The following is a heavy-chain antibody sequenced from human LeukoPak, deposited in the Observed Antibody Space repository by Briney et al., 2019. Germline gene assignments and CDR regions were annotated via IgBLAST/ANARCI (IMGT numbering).Heavy chain of an antibody. Sequence: GGSLRLSCAASGFTFSSYAISWVRQAPGKGLEWVSAISGSGGSTYYADSVKGRFTISRDNSKNTLYLQMNSLRAEDTAVYYCATPLWFGELISYYYYGMDVWGQGTTVTVSS. J-gene: IGHJ6*02. D-gene: IGHD3-10*01. CDR2: ISGSGGST. V-gene: IGHV3-23*01. CDR3: ATPLWFGELISYYYYGMDV. CDR1: GFTFSSYA.